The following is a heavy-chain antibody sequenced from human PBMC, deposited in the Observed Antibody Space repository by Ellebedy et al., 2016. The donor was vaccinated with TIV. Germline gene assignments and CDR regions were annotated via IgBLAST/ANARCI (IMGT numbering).Heavy chain of an antibody. Sequence: ASVKVSXXASGYTFTDNYIHWVRQAPGQGLEWMGWIHPNSGATKYAQKFEGWVTMTRDTSISTVYMELSRSRSDDTAVYYCARAGLEPRSVDYYFYGLDVWGQGTAVTVSS. D-gene: IGHD1-1*01. J-gene: IGHJ6*02. V-gene: IGHV1-2*04. CDR1: GYTFTDNY. CDR2: IHPNSGAT. CDR3: ARAGLEPRSVDYYFYGLDV.